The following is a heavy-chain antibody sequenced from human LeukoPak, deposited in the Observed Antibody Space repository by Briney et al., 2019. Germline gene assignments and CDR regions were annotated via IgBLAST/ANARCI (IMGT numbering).Heavy chain of an antibody. CDR2: INPSGGST. D-gene: IGHD3-16*02. CDR3: ARDPPAAFGGVIVPKYYFDY. V-gene: IGHV1-46*01. Sequence: ASVKVSCKASGYTFTSYYMHWVRQAPGQGLEWMGIINPSGGSTSYAQKFQGRVTMTRDTSTSTVYMELSSLRSEDTAVYYCARDPPAAFGGVIVPKYYFDYWGQGTLVTVSS. CDR1: GYTFTSYY. J-gene: IGHJ4*02.